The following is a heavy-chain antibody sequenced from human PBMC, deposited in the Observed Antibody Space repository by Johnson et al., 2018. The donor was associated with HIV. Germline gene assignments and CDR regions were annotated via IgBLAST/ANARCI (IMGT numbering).Heavy chain of an antibody. J-gene: IGHJ3*02. Sequence: VQLVESGGGLVQPGRSLRLSCAASGFNFDDYAMHWVRQAPGKGLEWVSGISWNSGSVGYADSVKGRVTISRDNAKNSLYLQMNSLRAEDTAVYYCARDRRGHLSWSSDAFDIWGQGTMVTVSS. CDR3: ARDRRGHLSWSSDAFDI. D-gene: IGHD6-13*01. CDR2: ISWNSGSV. V-gene: IGHV3-9*01. CDR1: GFNFDDYA.